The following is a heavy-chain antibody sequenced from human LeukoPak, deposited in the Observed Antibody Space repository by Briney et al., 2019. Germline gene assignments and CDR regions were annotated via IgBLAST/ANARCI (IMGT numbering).Heavy chain of an antibody. V-gene: IGHV4-61*01. Sequence: SETLSLTCTVSGGSVSSGTYYWSWIRQPPGKGLEWIGYIYYTGSTNYNPSLKSRLTISVDTSKNQFSPKLSSATAADTAVYYCARRGGSGRSFDYWGQGTLVTVSS. J-gene: IGHJ4*02. CDR3: ARRGGSGRSFDY. CDR1: GGSVSSGTYY. D-gene: IGHD3-10*01. CDR2: IYYTGST.